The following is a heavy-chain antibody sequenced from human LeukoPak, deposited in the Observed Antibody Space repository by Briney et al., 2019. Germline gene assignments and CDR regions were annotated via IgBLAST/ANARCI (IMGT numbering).Heavy chain of an antibody. D-gene: IGHD2-15*01. V-gene: IGHV3-23*01. CDR3: TKGGYTTWFDP. CDR1: GFTFSSYS. J-gene: IGHJ5*02. Sequence: GGSLRLSCAASGFTFSSYSMTWVRQAPGKGLEWVSNIRSNGGDTYYADSVKGRFTISRDNAKNTLYLEMNSLRAEDTAVYYCTKGGYTTWFDPWGQGTLVTVSS. CDR2: IRSNGGDT.